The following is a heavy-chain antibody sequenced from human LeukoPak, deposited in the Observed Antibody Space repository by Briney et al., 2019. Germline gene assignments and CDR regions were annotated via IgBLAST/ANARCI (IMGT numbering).Heavy chain of an antibody. CDR2: IYYSGST. CDR1: GGSISSSSYY. Sequence: SETLSLTCTVSGGSISSSSYYWGWIRQPPGKGLEWIGSIYYSGSTYYNPSLKSRVTISVDTSKNQFSLKLSSVTAADTAVYYCAREMRDFNWGWLDYWGQGTLVTVSS. J-gene: IGHJ4*02. D-gene: IGHD7-27*01. CDR3: AREMRDFNWGWLDY. V-gene: IGHV4-39*07.